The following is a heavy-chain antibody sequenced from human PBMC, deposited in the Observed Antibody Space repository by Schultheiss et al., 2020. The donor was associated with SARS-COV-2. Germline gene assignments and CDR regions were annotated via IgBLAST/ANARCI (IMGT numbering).Heavy chain of an antibody. CDR2: INPNSCGT. CDR1: GYTFTGYY. V-gene: IGHV1-2*02. Sequence: ASVKVSCKASGYTFTGYYMHWVRQAPGQGLEWMGWINPNSCGTNYAQKFQGRVTMTRDTSISTAYMELSRLRSDDTAVYYCARLVEMATIAQGDFDYWGQGTLVTVSS. J-gene: IGHJ4*02. D-gene: IGHD5-24*01. CDR3: ARLVEMATIAQGDFDY.